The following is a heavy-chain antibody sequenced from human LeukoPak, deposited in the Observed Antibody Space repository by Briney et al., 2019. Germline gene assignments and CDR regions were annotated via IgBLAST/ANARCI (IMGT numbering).Heavy chain of an antibody. D-gene: IGHD1-26*01. CDR2: ISSSSSYI. Sequence: PGGSLRLSCAASGFTFRGYGLNWSRQAPGKGLEWVSSISSSSSYIYYADSVKGRFTISRDNAKNSLYLQMNSLRAEDTAVYYCARGGGSYYDYWGQGTLVTVSS. V-gene: IGHV3-21*01. CDR3: ARGGGSYYDY. CDR1: GFTFRGYG. J-gene: IGHJ4*02.